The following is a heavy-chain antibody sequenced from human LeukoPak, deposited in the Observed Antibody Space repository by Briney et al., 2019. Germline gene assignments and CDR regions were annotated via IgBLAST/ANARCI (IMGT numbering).Heavy chain of an antibody. CDR1: GFTFSSYG. CDR2: ISYDGSNK. D-gene: IGHD3-22*01. Sequence: GGSLRLSCAASGFTFSSYGMHWVRQAPSKGLDWVAVISYDGSNKYYADSVKGRFTVSRDDFMNTLYLQMNSLRAEDTAVYYCARDRTYYSDSSGYYYFDYWGQGTLVTVSS. V-gene: IGHV3-30*19. J-gene: IGHJ4*02. CDR3: ARDRTYYSDSSGYYYFDY.